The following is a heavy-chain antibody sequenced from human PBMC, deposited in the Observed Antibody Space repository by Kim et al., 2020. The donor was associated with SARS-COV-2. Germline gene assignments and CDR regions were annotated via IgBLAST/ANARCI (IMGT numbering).Heavy chain of an antibody. V-gene: IGHV1-8*01. CDR2: MNPNSGNT. CDR1: GYTFTSYD. D-gene: IGHD6-13*01. CDR3: ARGFRAAAGPFYYYYYMDV. Sequence: ASVKVSCKASGYTFTSYDINWVRQATGQGLEWMGWMNPNSGNTGYAQKFQSRVTMTRNTSISTAYMELSSLRSEDTAVYYCARGFRAAAGPFYYYYYMDVWGKGTTVTVSS. J-gene: IGHJ6*03.